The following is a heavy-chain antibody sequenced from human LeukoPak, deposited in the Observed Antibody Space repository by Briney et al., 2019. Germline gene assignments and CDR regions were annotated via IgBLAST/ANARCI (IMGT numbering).Heavy chain of an antibody. V-gene: IGHV3-48*03. CDR2: ISGSGDTE. J-gene: IGHJ4*02. D-gene: IGHD2/OR15-2a*01. Sequence: AGGSLRLSCAAAGFTFSNYEVHWVRQAPGKGLEWLSYISGSGDTEYYADSVKGRFTISRDNGENSLYLQMNSLRAEDTAVYYCARDSMAFDFWGQGTLVTVSS. CDR3: ARDSMAFDF. CDR1: GFTFSNYE.